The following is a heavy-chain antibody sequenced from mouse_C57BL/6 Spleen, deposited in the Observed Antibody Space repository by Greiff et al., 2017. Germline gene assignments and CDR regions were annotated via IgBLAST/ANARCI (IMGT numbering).Heavy chain of an antibody. J-gene: IGHJ2*01. V-gene: IGHV1-82*01. CDR1: GYAFSSSW. CDR3: ARWLGYYFDY. Sequence: VKLQESGPELVKPGASVKISCKASGYAFSSSWMNWVKQRPGKGLEWIGRIYPGDGDTNYNGKFKGKATLTADKSSSTAYMQRSSLTSEDSAVYFCARWLGYYFDYWGQGTTLTVSS. CDR2: IYPGDGDT. D-gene: IGHD2-2*01.